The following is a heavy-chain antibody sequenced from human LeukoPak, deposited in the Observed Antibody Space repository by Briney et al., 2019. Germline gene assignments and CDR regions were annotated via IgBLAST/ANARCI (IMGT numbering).Heavy chain of an antibody. J-gene: IGHJ4*02. CDR2: ISYDGSNK. V-gene: IGHV3-30-3*01. CDR3: ARGPAENYYYGSGSPDY. D-gene: IGHD3-10*01. Sequence: GGSLRLSCAASGFTFSSYAMHWVRQAPGKGLEWVAVISYDGSNKYYADSVKGRFTISRDNSKNTLYLQMNSLRAEDTAVYYCARGPAENYYYGSGSPDYWGQGTLVTVSS. CDR1: GFTFSSYA.